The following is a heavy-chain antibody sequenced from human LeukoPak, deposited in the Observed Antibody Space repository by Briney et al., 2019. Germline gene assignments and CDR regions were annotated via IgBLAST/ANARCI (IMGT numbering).Heavy chain of an antibody. Sequence: AGGSLRLSCVASEFTFSRYGMHWVRQAPGKGLEWVAFIRYDGRDKYYADSVKGRFTISRDNSKNTLYLQMNSLRAEDTAVYSCARIGAAGGFFDYWGQGTQVTVSS. V-gene: IGHV3-30*02. D-gene: IGHD6-13*01. J-gene: IGHJ4*02. CDR1: EFTFSRYG. CDR2: IRYDGRDK. CDR3: ARIGAAGGFFDY.